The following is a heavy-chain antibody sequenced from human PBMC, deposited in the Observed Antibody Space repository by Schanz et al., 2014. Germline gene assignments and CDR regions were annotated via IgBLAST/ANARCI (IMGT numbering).Heavy chain of an antibody. V-gene: IGHV3-NL1*01. CDR3: AKDHPSSGWPAFDV. J-gene: IGHJ4*02. D-gene: IGHD6-19*01. Sequence: QVQLVESGGGVVQPGRSLRLSCATSGFNFDYYGMNWVRQAPGRGLEWVSGITRQGTTYYADFVKGRFSISRDLSSNTLYLQMNSLRADDSAIYYCAKDHPSSGWPAFDVWGQGTQVTVSS. CDR1: GFNFDYYG. CDR2: ITRQGTT.